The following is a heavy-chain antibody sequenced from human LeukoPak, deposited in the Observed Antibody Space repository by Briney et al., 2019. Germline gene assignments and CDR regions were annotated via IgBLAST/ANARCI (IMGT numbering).Heavy chain of an antibody. Sequence: KSSETLSLTCAVHGGSFSGYYWNWIRQPPGKGLEWIGEINPGGRTNYNPSLKSRVTMSADTSKNQFSLKLSSVTAADTAVYYCARWPRGRSGYAFAFDIWGQGTMVTVSS. J-gene: IGHJ3*02. D-gene: IGHD3-22*01. CDR2: INPGGRT. CDR1: GGSFSGYY. CDR3: ARWPRGRSGYAFAFDI. V-gene: IGHV4-34*01.